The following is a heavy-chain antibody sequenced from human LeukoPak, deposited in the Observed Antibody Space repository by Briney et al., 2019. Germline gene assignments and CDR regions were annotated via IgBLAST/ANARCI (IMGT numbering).Heavy chain of an antibody. CDR2: IYTSGST. V-gene: IGHV4-4*07. J-gene: IGHJ4*02. D-gene: IGHD1-26*01. CDR3: ARDSAGEVVGATAFDY. Sequence: SETLSLTCNVSGGSISNYYWSWVRQPAGKGLEWIGRIYTSGSTNYNPSLKSRVTMSVDTSKNQFSLKLSSVTAADTAVYYCARDSAGEVVGATAFDYWGQGTLVTVSS. CDR1: GGSISNYY.